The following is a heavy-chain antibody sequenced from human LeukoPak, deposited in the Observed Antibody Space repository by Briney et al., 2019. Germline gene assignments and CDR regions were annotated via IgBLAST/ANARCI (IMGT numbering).Heavy chain of an antibody. CDR1: GFSFSSYG. CDR2: IRYDGSNK. Sequence: GGSLRLSCAASGFSFSSYGMHWVRQAPGKGLEWVTFIRYDGSNKYYADSVKGRFTISRDNAKNSLYLQMNSLRAEDTAVYYCARKGPDSSDYWGQGTLVTVSS. CDR3: ARKGPDSSDY. J-gene: IGHJ4*02. V-gene: IGHV3-30*02. D-gene: IGHD3-22*01.